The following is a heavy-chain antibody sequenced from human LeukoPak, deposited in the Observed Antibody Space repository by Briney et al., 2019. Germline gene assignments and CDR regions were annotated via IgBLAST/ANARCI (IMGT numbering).Heavy chain of an antibody. J-gene: IGHJ4*02. CDR2: IYYSGST. CDR3: GGNYDSSGYFIDY. V-gene: IGHV4-59*01. CDR1: GGLIRSYY. D-gene: IGHD3-22*01. Sequence: SETLSLPCTVSGGLIRSYYWSGIRQPPGKGLEWMGYIYYSGSTNYNPSLKSRVTISVDTSKNQFSLKLGSVTAADTAVYYCGGNYDSSGYFIDYWGQGTLVTVSS.